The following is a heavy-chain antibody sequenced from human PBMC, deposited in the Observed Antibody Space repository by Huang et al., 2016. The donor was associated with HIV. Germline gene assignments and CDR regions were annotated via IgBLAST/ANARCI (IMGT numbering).Heavy chain of an antibody. J-gene: IGHJ4*02. V-gene: IGHV4-61*01. Sequence: QVQLQESGPGLVKPSETLSLTCTVSRDSVSSTSYYWSWIRQPPGKGLEWIGHMHHSGSTNSNPSLKSRVTISLDTSKNQFSLKLTSVTAADTAVYYCARERVRYYDSSGYYDYFDYWGQGTLVTVSS. CDR3: ARERVRYYDSSGYYDYFDY. D-gene: IGHD3-22*01. CDR1: RDSVSSTSYY. CDR2: MHHSGST.